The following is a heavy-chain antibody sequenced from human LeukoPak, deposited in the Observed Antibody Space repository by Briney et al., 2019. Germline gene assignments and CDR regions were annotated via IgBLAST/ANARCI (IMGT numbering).Heavy chain of an antibody. D-gene: IGHD2-2*01. CDR3: GCSSTSALRIYYYYYMDV. CDR2: IYYSGST. Sequence: SETLSLTCTVSGYSISSGYYWGWIRQPPGKGLEWIGSIYYSGSTYYNPSLKSRVTISVDTSKNQFSLKLSSVTAADTAVYYCGCSSTSALRIYYYYYMDVWGKGTTVTVSS. CDR1: GYSISSGYY. V-gene: IGHV4-38-2*02. J-gene: IGHJ6*03.